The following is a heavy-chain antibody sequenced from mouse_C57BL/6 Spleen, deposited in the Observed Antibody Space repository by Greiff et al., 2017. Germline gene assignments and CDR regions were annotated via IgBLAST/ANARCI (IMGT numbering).Heavy chain of an antibody. CDR2: ISSGSSTI. Sequence: EVKLMESGGGLVKPGGSLKLSCAASGFTFSDYGMHWVRQAPEKGLEWVAYISSGSSTIYYADTVKGRFTISRDNAKNTLFLQMTSLRSEDTAMYYCAELGRNGYWGQGTTLTVSS. D-gene: IGHD4-1*01. V-gene: IGHV5-17*01. CDR3: AELGRNGY. J-gene: IGHJ2*01. CDR1: GFTFSDYG.